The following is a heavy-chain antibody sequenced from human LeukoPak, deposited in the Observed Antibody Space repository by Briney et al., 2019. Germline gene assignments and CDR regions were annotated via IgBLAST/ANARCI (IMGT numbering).Heavy chain of an antibody. Sequence: GGSLRLSCVASGFTFNTYAIHWVRQAPGKGLEWVAVISYDGSNKYYEDSVKGRFAISRDNSKNTLYLQMSSLRPDVTAVYYCVKGEYSSTWLLDYWGQGTLVTVSS. CDR3: VKGEYSSTWLLDY. V-gene: IGHV3-30*09. J-gene: IGHJ4*02. CDR2: ISYDGSNK. CDR1: GFTFNTYA. D-gene: IGHD6-13*01.